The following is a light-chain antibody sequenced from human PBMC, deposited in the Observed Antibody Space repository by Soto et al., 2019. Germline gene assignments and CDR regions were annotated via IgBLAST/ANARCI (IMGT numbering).Light chain of an antibody. Sequence: DIQMTQSPSTLSASVGDRVTITCRASQSISSWLAWYQQKPGNVPKLLIYDTSSLESGVPSRFSGSGSGTEFTLTISSLQPDDFATYYCQHYYNSPWTFGQGTKVEIK. J-gene: IGKJ1*01. CDR3: QHYYNSPWT. CDR2: DTS. CDR1: QSISSW. V-gene: IGKV1-5*01.